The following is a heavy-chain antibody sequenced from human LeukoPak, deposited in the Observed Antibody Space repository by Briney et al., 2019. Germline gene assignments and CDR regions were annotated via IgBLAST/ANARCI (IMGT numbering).Heavy chain of an antibody. J-gene: IGHJ6*02. CDR2: ISYDGNDK. CDR3: AKGSPYYYGMDV. V-gene: IGHV3-30*18. Sequence: AGGSLRLSCAASGFTFSSYDMHWVRQAPGKGLEWVAVISYDGNDKHYADSVKGRFTISRDNSKNTLYLQMNSLRAEDTAVYYCAKGSPYYYGMDVWGQGTTVTVSS. CDR1: GFTFSSYD.